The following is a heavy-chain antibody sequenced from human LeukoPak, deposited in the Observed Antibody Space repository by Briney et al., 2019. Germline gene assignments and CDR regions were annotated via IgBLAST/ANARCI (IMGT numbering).Heavy chain of an antibody. V-gene: IGHV3-74*01. CDR1: GFTFSSYW. J-gene: IGHJ3*02. D-gene: IGHD3-22*01. CDR3: ARAYDSSGYIPPDDAFDI. Sequence: PGGSLRLSCAASGFTFSSYWMHWVRQAPGKGLVWVSRINSDGSSTSYADSVKGRFTISRDNAKNTLYLQINSLRAEDTAVYYCARAYDSSGYIPPDDAFDIWGQGTMVTVSS. CDR2: INSDGSST.